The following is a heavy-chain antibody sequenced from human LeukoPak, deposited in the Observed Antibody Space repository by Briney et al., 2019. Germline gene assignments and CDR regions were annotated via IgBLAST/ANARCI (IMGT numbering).Heavy chain of an antibody. CDR3: AKSGELFLDHGMDV. J-gene: IGHJ6*02. CDR2: ISWNSNVI. V-gene: IGHV3-9*01. D-gene: IGHD3-10*01. Sequence: PGGSLRLSCAASGFKFDAYAMHWVRQAPGKGLEWVSGISWNSNVIGFADSVKGRFTISRDNAKNSLYLQMNSLRAEDTAMYYCAKSGELFLDHGMDVWGQGTTVTVSS. CDR1: GFKFDAYA.